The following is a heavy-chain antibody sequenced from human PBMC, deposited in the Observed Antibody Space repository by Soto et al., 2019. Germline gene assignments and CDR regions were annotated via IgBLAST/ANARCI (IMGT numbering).Heavy chain of an antibody. D-gene: IGHD1-26*01. J-gene: IGHJ4*02. Sequence: SETLSLTCTVSGGSISSYYWSWIRQPPGKGLEWIGYIYYSGSTNYNPSLKSRVTISVDTSKYQFSLKLSSVTAADTAVYYCARSTTLAVFDYWCQGTLVTVSS. CDR1: GGSISSYY. V-gene: IGHV4-59*01. CDR2: IYYSGST. CDR3: ARSTTLAVFDY.